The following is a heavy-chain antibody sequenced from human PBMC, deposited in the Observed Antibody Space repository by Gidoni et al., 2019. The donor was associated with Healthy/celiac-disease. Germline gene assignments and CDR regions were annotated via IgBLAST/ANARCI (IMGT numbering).Heavy chain of an antibody. D-gene: IGHD4-17*01. CDR2: ISWNSGSI. J-gene: IGHJ2*01. V-gene: IGHV3-9*01. Sequence: EVQLVESGGGLVQPGRSLRLSCAASGFTFDDYAMHWVRQAPGKGLEWVSGISWNSGSIGYADSVKGRFTISRDNAKNSLYLQMNSLRAEDTALYYCAKTPGYGGNDWYFDLWGRGTLVTVSS. CDR3: AKTPGYGGNDWYFDL. CDR1: GFTFDDYA.